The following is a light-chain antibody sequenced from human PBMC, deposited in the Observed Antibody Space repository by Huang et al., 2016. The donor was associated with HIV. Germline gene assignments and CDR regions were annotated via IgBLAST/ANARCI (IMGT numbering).Light chain of an antibody. Sequence: EIVLTQSPATLSLSPGERATLSCRASQSVNSYLAWYQQKPGQAPRLLIYDASSRATGIPARFSGSGYGTDFTLTSNSLQPEDFTVYYCQQRSGWPPSITFGQGTRLEIK. CDR3: QQRSGWPPSIT. CDR2: DAS. CDR1: QSVNSY. V-gene: IGKV3-11*01. J-gene: IGKJ5*01.